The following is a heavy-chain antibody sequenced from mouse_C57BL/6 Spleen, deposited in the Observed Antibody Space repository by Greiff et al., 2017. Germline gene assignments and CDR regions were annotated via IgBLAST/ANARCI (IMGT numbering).Heavy chain of an antibody. D-gene: IGHD1-1*01. CDR2: ISNGGGST. Sequence: EVQLVESGGGLVQPGGSLKLSCAASGFTFSDYYMYWVRQTPEKRLEWVAYISNGGGSTYYPDTVKGRFTISRDNAKNTLYLQMSRLKSEDTAMYYCARPPTVVARYFDVWGTGTTVTVSS. J-gene: IGHJ1*03. CDR3: ARPPTVVARYFDV. CDR1: GFTFSDYY. V-gene: IGHV5-12*01.